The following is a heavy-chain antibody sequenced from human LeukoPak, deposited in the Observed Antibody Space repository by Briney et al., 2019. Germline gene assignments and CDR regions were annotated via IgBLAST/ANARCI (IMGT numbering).Heavy chain of an antibody. CDR1: GGSISNY. D-gene: IGHD3-10*01. Sequence: SETLSLTCTVSGGSISNYWSWIRQPAGKGLEWIGRIYSSGSTDYNPSLKSRVTMSVDTSKNQFSLKLSSVTAADTAVYYCARDGSGSYYEYNWFDPWGQGTLVTVSS. CDR2: IYSSGST. J-gene: IGHJ5*02. CDR3: ARDGSGSYYEYNWFDP. V-gene: IGHV4-4*07.